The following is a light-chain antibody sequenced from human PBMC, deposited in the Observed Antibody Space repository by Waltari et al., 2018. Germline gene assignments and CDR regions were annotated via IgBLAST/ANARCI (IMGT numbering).Light chain of an antibody. CDR3: QQYNSYSFT. Sequence: DIQMTQFSSTLSASVGDRVTITCRASPSISSRLALYQQKPGQAPKLLIYEASSLASGVPSRFSGSGSGTEFTLTISSLQPDDFATYYCQQYNSYSFTFGPGTKVDIK. CDR1: PSISSR. J-gene: IGKJ3*01. V-gene: IGKV1-5*03. CDR2: EAS.